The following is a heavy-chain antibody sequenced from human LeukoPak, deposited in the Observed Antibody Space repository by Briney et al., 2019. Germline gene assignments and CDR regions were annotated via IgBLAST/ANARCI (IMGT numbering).Heavy chain of an antibody. CDR3: AKDRVYCSGGSCYSLLDY. V-gene: IGHV3-9*01. Sequence: QSGGSLRLSCAASGFTVSSNYMSWVRQAPGKGLEWVSGISWNSGSIGYADSVKGRFTISRDNAKNSLYLQMNSLRAEDTALYYCAKDRVYCSGGSCYSLLDYWGQGTLVTVSS. J-gene: IGHJ4*02. CDR1: GFTVSSNY. D-gene: IGHD2-15*01. CDR2: ISWNSGSI.